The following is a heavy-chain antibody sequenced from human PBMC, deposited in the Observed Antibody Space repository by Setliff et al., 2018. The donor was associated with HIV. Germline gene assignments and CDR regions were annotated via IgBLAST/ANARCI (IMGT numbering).Heavy chain of an antibody. Sequence: GGSLRLSCGASGFTFSHVWMTWVRQAPGKGLEWVGRIKRKSDGETTEHAAPVKSRFTISRDDAKNTLYLQMDSLSAEDTAVYYCILLGMHGAFDIWGHGTMVTVSS. CDR1: GFTFSHVW. V-gene: IGHV3-15*01. CDR3: ILLGMHGAFDI. D-gene: IGHD7-27*01. J-gene: IGHJ3*02. CDR2: IKRKSDGETT.